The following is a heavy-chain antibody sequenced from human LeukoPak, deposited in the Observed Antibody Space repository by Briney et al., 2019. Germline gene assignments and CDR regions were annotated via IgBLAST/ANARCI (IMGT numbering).Heavy chain of an antibody. CDR2: INPNSGGA. CDR3: ARGREYHLPHFDY. V-gene: IGHV1-2*02. D-gene: IGHD2-2*01. Sequence: GASVKVSCKASGYTFTDYYIHWVRQAPGQGLEWMGWINPNSGGANYAQKFQSRITMTRDPSISTAYMELSRLRSDDTAVYYCARGREYHLPHFDYWGQGTLVTVSS. J-gene: IGHJ4*02. CDR1: GYTFTDYY.